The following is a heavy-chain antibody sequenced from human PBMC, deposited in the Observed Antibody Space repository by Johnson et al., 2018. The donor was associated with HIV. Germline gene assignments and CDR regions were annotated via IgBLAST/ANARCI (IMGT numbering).Heavy chain of an antibody. D-gene: IGHD3-3*01. Sequence: VQLVESGGGVVQPGRSLRLSCAASGFTVSSNYMSWVRQAPGKGLEWVSVIYSGDSTYYADSVKGRFTISRDNSKNTLYLQMNSLRAEDTAVYYCARGYTIGAFDIWGQGTMVTVSS. CDR2: IYSGDST. J-gene: IGHJ3*02. V-gene: IGHV3-66*01. CDR3: ARGYTIGAFDI. CDR1: GFTVSSNY.